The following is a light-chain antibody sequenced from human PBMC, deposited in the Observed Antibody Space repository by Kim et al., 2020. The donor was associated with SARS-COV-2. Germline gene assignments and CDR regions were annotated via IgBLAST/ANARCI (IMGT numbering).Light chain of an antibody. J-gene: IGLJ3*02. CDR1: DNGRKT. Sequence: APRNRGRISWGGDDNGRKTIHVYQETSGTAPGVVIYYESDLPSGIPERFSGSKSGNTATLTISSAEAGDEADYYCQVWDSSSDQGVFGGGTKLTVL. CDR2: YES. CDR3: QVWDSSSDQGV. V-gene: IGLV3-21*04.